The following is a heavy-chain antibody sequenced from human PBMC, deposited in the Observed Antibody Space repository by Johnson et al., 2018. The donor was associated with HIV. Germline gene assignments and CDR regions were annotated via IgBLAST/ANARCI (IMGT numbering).Heavy chain of an antibody. Sequence: EKLVESGGGLVQPGGSLRLACAASGVTFSSYAMHWVRQAPGKGRERVANIKQAGSERYYVDTLKGRFPISRDNAKNSLYLQINSLRNEDTAVYYCARAPYNWNAGRFGAFDTWGRGTKVTVSS. D-gene: IGHD1-20*01. CDR1: GVTFSSYA. CDR3: ARAPYNWNAGRFGAFDT. J-gene: IGHJ3*02. V-gene: IGHV3-7*01. CDR2: IKQAGSER.